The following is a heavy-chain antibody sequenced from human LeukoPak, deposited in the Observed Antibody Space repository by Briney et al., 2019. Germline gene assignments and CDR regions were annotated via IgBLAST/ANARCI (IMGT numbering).Heavy chain of an antibody. D-gene: IGHD4-17*01. J-gene: IGHJ4*02. Sequence: GGSLRLSCAASGFTFRNFAMTWVRQTPGKGLEWVSTIDGSGDNTYFADSVKGRFTISRDNSKSTLYLQMTSLRAEGTAIYYCAKDYGDLPIDYWGQGTLVTVSS. CDR3: AKDYGDLPIDY. V-gene: IGHV3-23*01. CDR2: IDGSGDNT. CDR1: GFTFRNFA.